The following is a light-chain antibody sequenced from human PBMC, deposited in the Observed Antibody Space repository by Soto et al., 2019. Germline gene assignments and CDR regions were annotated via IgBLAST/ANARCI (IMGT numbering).Light chain of an antibody. CDR2: QVT. J-gene: IGLJ1*01. V-gene: IGLV2-14*01. CDR3: SSYTNINTRACV. CDR1: SSDIGGYYY. Sequence: QSVLTQPASVSGSPGQSITISCTGTSSDIGGYYYVSWYQHHPGKAPKLLIYQVTNRPSRVSNRFSGSKSGNTASLTISGLQADDEADYYCSSYTNINTRACVFGTGTKVTFL.